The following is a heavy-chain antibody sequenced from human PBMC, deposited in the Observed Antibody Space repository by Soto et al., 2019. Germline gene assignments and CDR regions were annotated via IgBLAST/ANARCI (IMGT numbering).Heavy chain of an antibody. CDR2: IYYSGST. V-gene: IGHV4-39*01. J-gene: IGHJ3*02. CDR3: ASNGEGAFDI. Sequence: PSETLSLTCTVSGGSISSSSYYWGWIRQPPGKGLEWIGSIYYSGSTYYNPSLKSRVTISVDTSKNQFSLKLSSVTAADTAVYYCASNGEGAFDIWGQGTMVTVSS. D-gene: IGHD4-17*01. CDR1: GGSISSSSYY.